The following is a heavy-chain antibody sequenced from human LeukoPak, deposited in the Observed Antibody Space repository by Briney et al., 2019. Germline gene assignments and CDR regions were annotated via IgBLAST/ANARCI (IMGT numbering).Heavy chain of an antibody. CDR1: GFTFSSHW. CDR2: INLDGSEK. J-gene: IGHJ4*02. Sequence: GGSLRLSCAASGFTFSSHWMCWVRQAPGKGLEWVANINLDGSEKYYVDSVKGRFTISRDNAKNSLYLQMNSLRAEDTAVYFCAREGVVVGMEGFDYWGQGTLVTLSS. V-gene: IGHV3-7*01. CDR3: AREGVVVGMEGFDY. D-gene: IGHD3-22*01.